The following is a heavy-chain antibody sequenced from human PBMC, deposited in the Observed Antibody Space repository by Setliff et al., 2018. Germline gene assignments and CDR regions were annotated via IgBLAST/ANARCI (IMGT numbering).Heavy chain of an antibody. CDR1: GGPFSGYY. CDR3: ARGWGSGWSKEGAFDI. D-gene: IGHD6-19*01. Sequence: SETLSLTCAVYGGPFSGYYWSWLRQPPGKGLEWIGEINHSGSTNYNPSLKSRVTISVDTSKNQFSLKLSSVTAADTAVYYCARGWGSGWSKEGAFDIWGQGTMVTVSS. V-gene: IGHV4-34*01. CDR2: INHSGST. J-gene: IGHJ3*02.